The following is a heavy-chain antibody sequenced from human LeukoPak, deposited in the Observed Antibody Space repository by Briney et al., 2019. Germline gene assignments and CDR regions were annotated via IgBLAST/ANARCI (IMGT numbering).Heavy chain of an antibody. V-gene: IGHV3-7*03. CDR1: GFSFNSYW. CDR2: IKQDGSEK. J-gene: IGHJ4*02. Sequence: GSLRLSCAASGFSFNSYWMSWVRQAPGKGLEWVANIKQDGSEKYYVDSVKGRFTISRDNAKNSLYLQINSLRAEDTAVYYCASQGGSGWYWGQGTLVTVSS. CDR3: ASQGGSGWY. D-gene: IGHD6-19*01.